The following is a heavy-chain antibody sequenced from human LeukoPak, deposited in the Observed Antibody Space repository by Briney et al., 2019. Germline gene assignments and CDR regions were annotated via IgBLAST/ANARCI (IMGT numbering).Heavy chain of an antibody. CDR3: AKDVVPKSRPHYYYYGMDV. V-gene: IGHV3-30*18. J-gene: IGHJ6*04. D-gene: IGHD2-21*01. CDR1: GFTFSSYG. Sequence: PGRSLRLSCAASGFTFSSYGMHWVRQAPGKGLEWVAVISYDGSNKYYADSMKGRFTISRDNSKNTLYLQMSSLRAEDTAVYYCAKDVVPKSRPHYYYYGMDVWGKGTTVTVSS. CDR2: ISYDGSNK.